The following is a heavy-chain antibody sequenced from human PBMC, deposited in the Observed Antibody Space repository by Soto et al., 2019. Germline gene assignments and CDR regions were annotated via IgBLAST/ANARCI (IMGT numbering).Heavy chain of an antibody. CDR3: ARDYGDYQCDY. Sequence: SETLSLTCSVSGGSISSSSYYWGWVRQPPGKGLEWIGNIYYRGTTYYNPSLKSRVTISVDTSKNQFSLKLASVTAADTAVYYCARDYGDYQCDYWGQGPLGTVSS. CDR2: IYYRGTT. V-gene: IGHV4-39*02. D-gene: IGHD4-17*01. J-gene: IGHJ4*02. CDR1: GGSISSSSYY.